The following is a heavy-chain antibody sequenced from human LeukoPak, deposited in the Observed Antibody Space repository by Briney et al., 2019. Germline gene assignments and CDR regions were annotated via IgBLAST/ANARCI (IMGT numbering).Heavy chain of an antibody. CDR3: ATSRELGYFDY. D-gene: IGHD3-10*01. CDR2: ISSSSSYI. V-gene: IGHV3-21*01. Sequence: GGSLRLSCAASGFTFSSYSMNWVRQAPGKGLEWVSSISSSSSYIYYADSVKGRFTISRDNAKNSLYLQMNSLRAEDTAVYYCATSRELGYFDYWAREPWSPSPQ. J-gene: IGHJ4*02. CDR1: GFTFSSYS.